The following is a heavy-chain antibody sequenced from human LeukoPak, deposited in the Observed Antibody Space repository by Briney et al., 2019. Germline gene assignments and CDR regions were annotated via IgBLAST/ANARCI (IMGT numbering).Heavy chain of an antibody. CDR3: ARRAYYDSSGYHWFDP. Sequence: GESLKISCKGSGYGFTSYWIGWVRQMPGKGLEWMGIIYPGDSDTRYSPSFQGQVTISADKSISTAYLQWSSLKASDTAMYYCARRAYYDSSGYHWFDPWGQGTLVTVSS. CDR2: IYPGDSDT. CDR1: GYGFTSYW. J-gene: IGHJ5*02. D-gene: IGHD3-22*01. V-gene: IGHV5-51*01.